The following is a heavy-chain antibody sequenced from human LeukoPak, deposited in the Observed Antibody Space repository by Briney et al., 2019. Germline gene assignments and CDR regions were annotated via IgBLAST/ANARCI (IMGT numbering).Heavy chain of an antibody. CDR2: ISSRSSTI. Sequence: GGSLRLSCAASGFTFSSYGMHWVRQAPGKGLEWLSYISSRSSTIYYADSVKGRFTVSRDNTRNSLYLQMNSLRAEDTAVYYCAREGRVAAADTFDYWGQGTLVTVSS. V-gene: IGHV3-48*01. CDR1: GFTFSSYG. CDR3: AREGRVAAADTFDY. J-gene: IGHJ4*02. D-gene: IGHD6-13*01.